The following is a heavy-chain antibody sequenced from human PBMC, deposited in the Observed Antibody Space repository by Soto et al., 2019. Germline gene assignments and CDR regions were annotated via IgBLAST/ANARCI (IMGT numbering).Heavy chain of an antibody. CDR2: ISSSGSTI. Sequence: QVQLVESGGGLVKPGGSLRLSCAASGFTFSDYYMSWIRQAPGKGLEWVSYISSSGSTIYYADSVKGRFTISRDNAKNSLYLQMNSLRAEDTAVYYCARVWGDGSGSYYNVWGWSYYYYYMDVWGKGTTVTVSS. CDR1: GFTFSDYY. J-gene: IGHJ6*03. CDR3: ARVWGDGSGSYYNVWGWSYYYYYMDV. V-gene: IGHV3-11*01. D-gene: IGHD3-10*01.